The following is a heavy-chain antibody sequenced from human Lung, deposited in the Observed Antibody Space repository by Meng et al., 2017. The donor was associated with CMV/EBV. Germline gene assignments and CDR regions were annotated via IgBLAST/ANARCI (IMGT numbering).Heavy chain of an antibody. D-gene: IGHD3-10*01. J-gene: IGHJ5*02. CDR2: IHSSGST. CDR3: ARASYGSGSPLGESWFDP. V-gene: IGHV4-31*03. Sequence: QVRLQDSGPGLLKPSQTRSLTCTVSGGSISSGGYYWSWIRQHPGKGLEWIGYIHSSGSTYYNPSLRSRLTISVDTSKNQFSLKLSSVTAADTAVYYCARASYGSGSPLGESWFDPWGQGTLVTVSS. CDR1: GGSISSGGYY.